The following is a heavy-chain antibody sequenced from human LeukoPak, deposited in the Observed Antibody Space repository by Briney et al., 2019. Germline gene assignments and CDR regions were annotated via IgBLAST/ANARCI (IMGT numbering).Heavy chain of an antibody. D-gene: IGHD6-6*01. J-gene: IGHJ5*02. CDR3: ARTTSIAAYWFDH. CDR2: IIPIFGTA. V-gene: IGHV1-69*13. CDR1: GATVSSFA. Sequence: SVKVSCKSSGATVSSFAISWVRQAPGTWLERMGGIIPIFGTANYAQKFQGRLTITADEATSTAYMELSSLRSKDTAVYYCARTTSIAAYWFDHWGQGTLVTVSS.